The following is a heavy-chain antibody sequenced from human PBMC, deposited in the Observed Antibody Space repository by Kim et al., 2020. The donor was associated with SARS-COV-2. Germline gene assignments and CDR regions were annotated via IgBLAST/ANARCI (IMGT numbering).Heavy chain of an antibody. Sequence: ASVKVSCKASGYRFTSNKMHWVRQAPGQGFEWMGIITPIDGFTVYAQNLQGRVTVTRDTSTNTVYMELSSLRSDDTAVYYCARDNIDWAFDIWGQGTMVIVSS. V-gene: IGHV1-46*04. CDR3: ARDNIDWAFDI. J-gene: IGHJ3*02. CDR2: ITPIDGFT. D-gene: IGHD2-21*01. CDR1: GYRFTSNK.